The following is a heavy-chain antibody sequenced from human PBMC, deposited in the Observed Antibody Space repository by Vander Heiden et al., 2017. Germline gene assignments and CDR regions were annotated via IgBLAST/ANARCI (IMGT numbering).Heavy chain of an antibody. CDR3: ARDLAVAGEYWFDP. Sequence: QVQLVQSGAEVKTLGASVKVSCKASGYTFPGYYMHWVRQAPGQGLEWMGWINPNSGGTNYAQKFQGRVTITRDTSSSTAYMELSRLRSDDTAVYYCARDLAVAGEYWFDPWGQGTLVTVSS. CDR1: GYTFPGYY. CDR2: INPNSGGT. J-gene: IGHJ5*02. V-gene: IGHV1-2*02. D-gene: IGHD6-19*01.